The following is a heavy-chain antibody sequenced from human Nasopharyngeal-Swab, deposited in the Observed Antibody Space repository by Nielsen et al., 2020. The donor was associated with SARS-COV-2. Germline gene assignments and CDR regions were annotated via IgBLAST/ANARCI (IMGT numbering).Heavy chain of an antibody. D-gene: IGHD2-8*01. V-gene: IGHV4-59*01. CDR2: IYYTGST. CDR3: ARMVYADY. Sequence: SETLSLTCTVSGDSISRYYWSWFRQPPGKGLEWIGYIYYTGSTNYNPSLRSRVTISIDTSKKHFSLELTSLTAADTAVYYYARMVYADYWGQGILVTVSS. J-gene: IGHJ4*02. CDR1: GDSISRYY.